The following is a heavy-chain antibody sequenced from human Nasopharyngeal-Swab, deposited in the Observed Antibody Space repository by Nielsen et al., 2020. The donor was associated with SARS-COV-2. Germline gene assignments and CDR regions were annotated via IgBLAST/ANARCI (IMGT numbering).Heavy chain of an antibody. CDR2: ISSSSSYT. V-gene: IGHV3-11*05. CDR1: GFTFSSYE. D-gene: IGHD3-10*01. CDR3: ARDRRNYYGSGSNNWFDP. Sequence: GESLKISCAASGFTFSSYEMNWIRQAPGKGLEWVSYISSSSSYTNYADSVKGRFTISRDNAKNSLYLQMNSLRAEDTAVYYCARDRRNYYGSGSNNWFDPWGQGTLVTVSS. J-gene: IGHJ5*02.